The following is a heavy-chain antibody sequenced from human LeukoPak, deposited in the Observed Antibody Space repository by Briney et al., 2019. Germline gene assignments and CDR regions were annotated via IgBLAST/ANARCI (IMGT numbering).Heavy chain of an antibody. CDR1: GGSISSSDYY. CDR2: ISSSSSTI. D-gene: IGHD3-9*01. V-gene: IGHV3-11*01. J-gene: IGHJ1*01. CDR3: AKEKLKYFEG. Sequence: LSLTCSVSGGSISSSDYYWGWVRQAPGKGLEWVSYISSSSSTIYYADSVKGRFTISRDKSKNSLYLQMNSLRPEDTAFYYCAKEKLKYFEGWGQGTLVTVSS.